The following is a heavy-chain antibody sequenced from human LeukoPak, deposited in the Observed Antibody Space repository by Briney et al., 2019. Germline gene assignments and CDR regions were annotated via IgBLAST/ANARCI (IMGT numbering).Heavy chain of an antibody. CDR1: GGPIYSYY. V-gene: IGHV4-4*07. Sequence: SETLSLTCTVSGGPIYSYYWSCIRRTAGKGLEWIGRLYPGVSTNYNPSLKSRVTMSVDTSKNQFALKLSAVTAADTAVYYCARLKFYDSTGYSPGHYMDVWGKGTTVTVSS. J-gene: IGHJ6*03. D-gene: IGHD3-22*01. CDR3: ARLKFYDSTGYSPGHYMDV. CDR2: LYPGVST.